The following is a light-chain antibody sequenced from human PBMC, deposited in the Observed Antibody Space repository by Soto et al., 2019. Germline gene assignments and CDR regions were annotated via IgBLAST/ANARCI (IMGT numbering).Light chain of an antibody. Sequence: DIQMTQSPSSLSASGGDRVTITCRASQSISSYLNWYQQKQGKXXKXXIYAASSLQSGVPSRFSGSGSGTDLTITISSLQPEDFETYYCQQSYSTLWTFGQGTKVDIK. CDR1: QSISSY. V-gene: IGKV1-39*01. CDR2: AAS. CDR3: QQSYSTLWT. J-gene: IGKJ1*01.